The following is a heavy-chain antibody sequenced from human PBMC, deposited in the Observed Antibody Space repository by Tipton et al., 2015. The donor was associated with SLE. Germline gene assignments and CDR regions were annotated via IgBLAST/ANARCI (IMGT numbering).Heavy chain of an antibody. CDR2: INQDGSEK. Sequence: SLRLSCAASGFIFSSYWMSWVRQAPGKGLEWVTNINQDGSEKNYLDSMKGRFTVSRDNAKNFLYLQMNSLRVEDTAIYYCAREERWELHAFDIWGQGTMVTVSS. D-gene: IGHD1-26*01. CDR1: GFIFSSYW. J-gene: IGHJ3*02. V-gene: IGHV3-7*01. CDR3: AREERWELHAFDI.